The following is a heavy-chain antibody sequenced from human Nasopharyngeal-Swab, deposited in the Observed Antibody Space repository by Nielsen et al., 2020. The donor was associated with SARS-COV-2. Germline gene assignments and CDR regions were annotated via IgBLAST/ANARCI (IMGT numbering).Heavy chain of an antibody. V-gene: IGHV3-7*01. CDR3: ARYCSTTSCPRGFDY. CDR2: IKQSGSGQ. Sequence: GAPLKISCAASGFTFSSYWMSWVRQAPGKGLEWVAHIKQSGSGQYYVDSVKGRFTISRDNAKNSLSLQMNSLRAEDTAVYYCARYCSTTSCPRGFDYWGQGTLVTVSS. J-gene: IGHJ4*02. D-gene: IGHD2-2*01. CDR1: GFTFSSYW.